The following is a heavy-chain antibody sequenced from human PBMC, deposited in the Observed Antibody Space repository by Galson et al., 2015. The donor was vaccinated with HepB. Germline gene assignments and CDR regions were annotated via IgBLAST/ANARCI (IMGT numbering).Heavy chain of an antibody. D-gene: IGHD4-17*01. CDR3: ARNGPDTSYGDYNNYYYYGMDV. CDR1: GFSLSTSGMC. J-gene: IGHJ6*02. CDR2: IDWDDDK. Sequence: VNPTQTLTLTCTFSGFSLSTSGMCVSWIRQPPGKAPEWLARIDWDDDKYYSTSLKTRLTISKDTSKNQVVLTTTNMDPVDTATYYCARNGPDTSYGDYNNYYYYGMDVWGQGTTVTVSS. V-gene: IGHV2-70*11.